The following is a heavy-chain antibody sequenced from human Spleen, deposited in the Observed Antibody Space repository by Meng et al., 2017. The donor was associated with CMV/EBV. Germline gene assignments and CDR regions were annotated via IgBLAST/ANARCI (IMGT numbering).Heavy chain of an antibody. V-gene: IGHV3-23*01. J-gene: IGHJ4*02. CDR3: TKAHSSWSGDHLDW. Sequence: ASWFIFGSYAVTWVRQAPGKGLEWVGSVSGSGLSAYYADSAKGRFTISRDNSNNTLYLQINSLKVQDTAVYFCTKAHSSWSGDHLDWWGQGTLVTVSS. D-gene: IGHD6-13*01. CDR1: WFIFGSYA. CDR2: VSGSGLSA.